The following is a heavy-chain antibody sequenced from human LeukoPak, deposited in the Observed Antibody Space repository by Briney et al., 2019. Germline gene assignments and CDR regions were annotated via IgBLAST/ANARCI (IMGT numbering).Heavy chain of an antibody. V-gene: IGHV3-23*01. CDR3: AKVSHIVVVPAATFLDY. CDR1: GFTFSSYA. CDR2: ISGSGGST. Sequence: GGSLRLSCAASGFTFSSYAMSWVRQAPGEGLEWVSAISGSGGSTYYADSVKGRFTISRDNSKNTLYLQMNSLRAEDTAVYYCAKVSHIVVVPAATFLDYWGQGTLVTVSS. J-gene: IGHJ4*02. D-gene: IGHD2-2*01.